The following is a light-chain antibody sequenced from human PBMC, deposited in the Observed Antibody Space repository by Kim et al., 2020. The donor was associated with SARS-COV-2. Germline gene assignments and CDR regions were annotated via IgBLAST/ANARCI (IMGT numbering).Light chain of an antibody. J-gene: IGKJ4*01. Sequence: AYVGDRVTITCRASQIINGYLAWYQQKPGKAPKFFIYKTSILEGGVPSRFSGSGCGTEYTLTISSLQPDDLATYYCQQYHSFPLTFGGGTKVDIK. CDR3: QQYHSFPLT. CDR1: QIINGY. CDR2: KTS. V-gene: IGKV1-5*03.